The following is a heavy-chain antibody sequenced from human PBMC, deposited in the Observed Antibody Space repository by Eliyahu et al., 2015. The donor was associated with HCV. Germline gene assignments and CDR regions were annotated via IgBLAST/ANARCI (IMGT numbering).Heavy chain of an antibody. D-gene: IGHD3-9*01. CDR2: IXSSTSSYI. Sequence: EVQLVESGGGLVEPGGSLRLSCAASDFTFSXYNMNWVRQAPGKGLEWVSSIXSSTSSYIYYADSVKGRFTISRDNAKNSLYLQMNSLRAEDTAVYYCARRRDGAHYDILTAYYIDAFDIWGLGTMVTVSS. CDR3: ARRRDGAHYDILTAYYIDAFDI. J-gene: IGHJ3*02. CDR1: DFTFSXYN. V-gene: IGHV3-21*01.